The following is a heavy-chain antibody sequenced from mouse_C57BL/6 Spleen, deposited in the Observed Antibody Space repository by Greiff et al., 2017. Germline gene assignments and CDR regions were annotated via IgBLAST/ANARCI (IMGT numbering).Heavy chain of an antibody. CDR3: ARYMGNWDGLLAY. D-gene: IGHD4-1*01. CDR2: IRNKANGYTT. V-gene: IGHV7-3*01. Sequence: DVMLVESGGGLVQPGGSLSLSCAASGFTFTDYYMSWVRQPPGKALEWLGFIRNKANGYTTEYSASVKGRFTISRDNSQSILYLQMNALRAEDSATYYWARYMGNWDGLLAYWGQGTLVTVSA. CDR1: GFTFTDYY. J-gene: IGHJ3*01.